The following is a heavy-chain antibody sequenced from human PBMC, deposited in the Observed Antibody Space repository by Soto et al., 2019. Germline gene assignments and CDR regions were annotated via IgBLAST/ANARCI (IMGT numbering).Heavy chain of an antibody. J-gene: IGHJ6*03. V-gene: IGHV3-74*01. Sequence: EVQLVESGGGLVQPGGSLGLSCAASGFTFGNYWLYWFRQPPGKGLWGVSRINSDGSVSSYADSVKGRLTISRDNVKNTLYLQMDSLRVEDTAVYYCARGDCVGGTCYSLAGSFYYYMDVWGKGTTVTVFS. D-gene: IGHD2-15*01. CDR3: ARGDCVGGTCYSLAGSFYYYMDV. CDR1: GFTFGNYW. CDR2: INSDGSVS.